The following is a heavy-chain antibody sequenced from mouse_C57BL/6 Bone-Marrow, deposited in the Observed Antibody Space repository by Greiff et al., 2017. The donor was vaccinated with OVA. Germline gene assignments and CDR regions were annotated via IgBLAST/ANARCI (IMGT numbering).Heavy chain of an antibody. J-gene: IGHJ4*01. V-gene: IGHV1-15*01. CDR2: IDPETGGT. CDR3: TPLYDGYPYAMDY. Sequence: VQRVESGAELVRPGASVTLSCKASGYTFTDYEMHWVKQTPVHGLEWIGAIDPETGGTAYNQKFKGKAILTADKASSTAYMELLSLTSEDSAVYYSTPLYDGYPYAMDYWGQGTSVTVSS. CDR1: GYTFTDYE. D-gene: IGHD2-3*01.